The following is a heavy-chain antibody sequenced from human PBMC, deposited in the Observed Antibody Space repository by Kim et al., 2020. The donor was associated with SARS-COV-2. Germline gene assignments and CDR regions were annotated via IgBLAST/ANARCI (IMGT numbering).Heavy chain of an antibody. Sequence: YAQKFQGRVTMTRDTSISTAYMELSRLRSDDTAVYYCARIYLKQLVAIDYWGQGTLVTVSS. J-gene: IGHJ4*02. D-gene: IGHD6-13*01. CDR3: ARIYLKQLVAIDY. V-gene: IGHV1-2*02.